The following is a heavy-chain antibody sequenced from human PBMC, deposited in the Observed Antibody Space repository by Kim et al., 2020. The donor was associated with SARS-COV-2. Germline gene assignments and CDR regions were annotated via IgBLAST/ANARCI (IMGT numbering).Heavy chain of an antibody. D-gene: IGHD2-2*01. J-gene: IGHJ6*02. V-gene: IGHV4-4*02. CDR1: GGSISSSNW. Sequence: SETLSLTCAVSGGSISSSNWWSWVRQPPGKGLEWIGEIYHSGSTNYNPSLKSRVTISVDKSKNQFSLKLSSVTAADTAVYYCARVGSGDIVVVPAAAPAPPNIYYYGMDVCGQGTTVTVSS. CDR3: ARVGSGDIVVVPAAAPAPPNIYYYGMDV. CDR2: IYHSGST.